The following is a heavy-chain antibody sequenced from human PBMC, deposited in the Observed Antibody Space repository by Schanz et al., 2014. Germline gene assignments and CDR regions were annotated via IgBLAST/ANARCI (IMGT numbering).Heavy chain of an antibody. CDR2: TSTDGTKT. CDR3: TRDRGALINHNDALDL. Sequence: QVQLVESGGGVVQPGTSLRLSCAASGFNFRGHAMHWVRQAPGQGLEKVAVTSTDGTKTYYAASVRGRFTISRDNSKNTVYLQMNSLRSEDTAVYYCTRDRGALINHNDALDLWGQGTMVSVSS. D-gene: IGHD3-16*01. CDR1: GFNFRGHA. V-gene: IGHV3-30*04. J-gene: IGHJ3*01.